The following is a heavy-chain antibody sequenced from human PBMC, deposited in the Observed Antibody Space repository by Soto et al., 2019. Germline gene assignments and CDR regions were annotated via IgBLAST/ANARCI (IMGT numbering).Heavy chain of an antibody. D-gene: IGHD6-6*01. CDR3: ARSSIEPRLFMYYLDY. Sequence: SETLSLTCSVSGGSITSSSYYWGWIRQPPGKGLECIANIYYDGNTYYNPSLKSRVTISLDTSKNQFSLRLNSVTAADTAVYYCARSSIEPRLFMYYLDYWGPGTLVTVSS. CDR2: IYYDGNT. J-gene: IGHJ4*02. V-gene: IGHV4-39*01. CDR1: GGSITSSSYY.